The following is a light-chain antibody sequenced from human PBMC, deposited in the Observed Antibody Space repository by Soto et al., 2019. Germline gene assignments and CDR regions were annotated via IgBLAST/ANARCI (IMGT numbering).Light chain of an antibody. CDR1: SSNIGNNY. J-gene: IGLJ3*02. CDR2: ENN. Sequence: QSVLTQPPSVSAAPGQTVTISCSGSSSNIGNNYISWYQHLPGTAPKLLIYENNNRPSGVFDRFSGSRSGTSATLDITGLQTGDEADYYCGTWDSSLNAWVFGGGTQLTVL. CDR3: GTWDSSLNAWV. V-gene: IGLV1-51*02.